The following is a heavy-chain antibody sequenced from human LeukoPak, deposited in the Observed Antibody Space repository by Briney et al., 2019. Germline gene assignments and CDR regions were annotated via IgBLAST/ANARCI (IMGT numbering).Heavy chain of an antibody. Sequence: GGSLRLSCAASGFTFSSYSMNWVRQAPGKGLEWVSYISSSSSTIYYADSVKGRFTISRDNAKNSLYLQMNSLRAEDTAVYYCARGHQGYGSEIYYYYYGMDVWGQGTMVTVSS. D-gene: IGHD3-10*01. V-gene: IGHV3-48*01. CDR3: ARGHQGYGSEIYYYYYGMDV. CDR1: GFTFSSYS. CDR2: ISSSSSTI. J-gene: IGHJ6*02.